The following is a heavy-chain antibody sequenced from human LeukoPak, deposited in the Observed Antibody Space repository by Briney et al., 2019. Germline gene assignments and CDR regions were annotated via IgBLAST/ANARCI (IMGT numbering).Heavy chain of an antibody. J-gene: IGHJ4*02. Sequence: GGSLRLSCAASGFTFSSYSMNWVRQAPGKGLEWVAVISYDGSNKYYADSVKGRFTISRDNSKNTLYLQMNSLRAEDTAVYYCAKEGTSGYSSSWYDPNIDYWGQGTLVTVSS. CDR2: ISYDGSNK. CDR3: AKEGTSGYSSSWYDPNIDY. V-gene: IGHV3-30*18. D-gene: IGHD6-13*01. CDR1: GFTFSSYS.